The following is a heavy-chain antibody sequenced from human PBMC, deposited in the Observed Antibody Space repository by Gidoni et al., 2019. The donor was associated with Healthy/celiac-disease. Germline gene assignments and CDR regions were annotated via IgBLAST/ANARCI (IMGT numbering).Heavy chain of an antibody. CDR2: ISSSGSTI. CDR1: GFTFSDYY. Sequence: QVQLVESGGGLVKPGGSLRLSCAASGFTFSDYYIGWIRQAPGKGLEWVSYISSSGSTIYYADSVKGRFTISRDNAKNSLYLQMNSLRAEDTAVYYCASTKYYYDSSGYSEYYFDYWGQGTLVTVSS. CDR3: ASTKYYYDSSGYSEYYFDY. D-gene: IGHD3-22*01. V-gene: IGHV3-11*01. J-gene: IGHJ4*02.